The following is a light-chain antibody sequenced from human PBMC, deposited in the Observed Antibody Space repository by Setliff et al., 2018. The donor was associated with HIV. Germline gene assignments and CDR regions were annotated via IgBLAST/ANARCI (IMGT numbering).Light chain of an antibody. CDR2: DVN. CDR3: VSSTTSSTYV. Sequence: QSALAQPASVSGSPGQSITISCTGSSSDVGDYNYVSWYQQYPGKAPKLIIYDVNNRPSGISNRFSGSKSGNTASLTISGLQAADGADYYCVSSTTSSTYVFGTGTKVTVL. CDR1: SSDVGDYNY. J-gene: IGLJ1*01. V-gene: IGLV2-14*03.